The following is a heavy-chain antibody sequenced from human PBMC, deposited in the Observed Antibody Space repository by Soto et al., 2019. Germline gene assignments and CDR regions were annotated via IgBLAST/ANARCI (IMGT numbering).Heavy chain of an antibody. J-gene: IGHJ5*02. CDR3: ARDVGPRDCSGGSCYVRFNWFDP. V-gene: IGHV1-69*13. D-gene: IGHD2-15*01. Sequence: SVKVSCKASGGTFSSYAISWVRQAPGQGLEWMGGIIPIFGTANYAQKFQGRVTITADESTSTAYMELSNLRSEDTAVYYCARDVGPRDCSGGSCYVRFNWFDPWGQGTLVTVSS. CDR2: IIPIFGTA. CDR1: GGTFSSYA.